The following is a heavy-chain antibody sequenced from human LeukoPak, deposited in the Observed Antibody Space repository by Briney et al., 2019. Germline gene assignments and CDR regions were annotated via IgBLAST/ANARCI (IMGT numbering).Heavy chain of an antibody. J-gene: IGHJ4*02. CDR2: IGGTDGRT. D-gene: IGHD4/OR15-4a*01. CDR3: ADPPNAGY. V-gene: IGHV3-23*01. CDR1: GFTFSNYA. Sequence: PGGSLRLSCAASGFTFSNYAMSWVRQAPGKGLEWVSSIGGTDGRTYYAESVQGRFTISRDNSKKTLFLQMNSLRVEDTAVCFCADPPNAGYWGRGTLVTVSS.